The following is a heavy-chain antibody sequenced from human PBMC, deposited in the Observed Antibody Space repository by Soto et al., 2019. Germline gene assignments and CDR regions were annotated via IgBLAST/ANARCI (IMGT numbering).Heavy chain of an antibody. V-gene: IGHV4-30-4*01. J-gene: IGHJ6*02. CDR1: GGSTSSGDYY. CDR3: ASLGYSYGYRNGMDV. D-gene: IGHD5-18*01. Sequence: SETLSLTCTVSGGSTSSGDYYWSWIRQPPGKGLEWIGYIYYSGSTYYNPSLKSRVTITVDTSKNQFSLKLSSVTAADTAVYYCASLGYSYGYRNGMDVWGQGTTVTVSS. CDR2: IYYSGST.